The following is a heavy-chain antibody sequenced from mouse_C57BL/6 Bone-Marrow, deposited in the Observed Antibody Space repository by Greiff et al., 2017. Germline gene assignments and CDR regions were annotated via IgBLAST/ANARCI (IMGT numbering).Heavy chain of an antibody. V-gene: IGHV1-64*01. D-gene: IGHD1-1*01. CDR1: GYTFTRYW. CDR3: ARGRYYYGSSRYYFDS. Sequence: QVQLQQPGAELVKPGASVKLSCKASGYTFTRYWMHWVKQRPGQGLEWIGMIHPNSGSTTYNEQFKSKATLTVDKSSITAYIQLSSLTSEDSAVYYCARGRYYYGSSRYYFDSWGQGTTLTVSS. CDR2: IHPNSGST. J-gene: IGHJ2*01.